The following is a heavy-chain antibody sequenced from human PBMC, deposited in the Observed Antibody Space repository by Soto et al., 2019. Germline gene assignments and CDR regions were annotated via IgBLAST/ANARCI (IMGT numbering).Heavy chain of an antibody. V-gene: IGHV1-69*01. D-gene: IGHD1-26*01. J-gene: IGHJ4*02. Sequence: QVQLVQSGAEVKKPGSSLKVSCKASGGTFSSYAISWVRQAPGQGLEWMGGIIPIFGTANYAQKFQGRVTITADESTSTAYMELSSLRSEDTAVYYCATFFYSGSYYPFDYWGQGTLVTVSS. CDR1: GGTFSSYA. CDR2: IIPIFGTA. CDR3: ATFFYSGSYYPFDY.